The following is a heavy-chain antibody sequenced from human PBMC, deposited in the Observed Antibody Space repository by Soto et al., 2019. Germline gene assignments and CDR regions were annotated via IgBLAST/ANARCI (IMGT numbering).Heavy chain of an antibody. CDR1: GYTFTSYD. CDR3: ARDGGGSSRYYFDY. J-gene: IGHJ4*02. CDR2: MNPNSGNT. D-gene: IGHD3-22*01. Sequence: ASVKVSCKASGYTFTSYDINWVRQATGQGLEWMGWMNPNSGNTGYAQKFQGRVTMTRNTSTRTVYMELSSLRSEDTAVYYCARDGGGSSRYYFDYWGQGTLVTVSS. V-gene: IGHV1-8*01.